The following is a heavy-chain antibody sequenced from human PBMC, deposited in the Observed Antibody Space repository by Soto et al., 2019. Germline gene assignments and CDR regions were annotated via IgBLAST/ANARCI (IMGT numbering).Heavy chain of an antibody. Sequence: SVKVSRQASGYTFTSHGISSVRQAPGQPLDWMGWISAYNGNTNYAQKLQGKVTMTTDTSTSTPYMELRSLRSDDTAVYYCASDRCSSTGCYPYYYHRMDVWGQGSTVTASS. J-gene: IGHJ6*02. CDR1: GYTFTSHG. V-gene: IGHV1-18*01. D-gene: IGHD2-2*01. CDR3: ASDRCSSTGCYPYYYHRMDV. CDR2: ISAYNGNT.